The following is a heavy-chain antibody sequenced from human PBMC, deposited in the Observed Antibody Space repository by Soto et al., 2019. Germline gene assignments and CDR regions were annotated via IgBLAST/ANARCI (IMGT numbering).Heavy chain of an antibody. J-gene: IGHJ6*02. CDR2: LHSGGDT. V-gene: IGHV3-53*04. CDR1: GIPVSSNY. Sequence: EVQLVESGGGLVQPGGFLRLSCVASGIPVSSNYMTWVRQAPGKGLEWVSVLHSGGDTYYANSVKGRFTISRHDSTNTLFLQMNNLTAEDTAVYYCARDGPYYYASRMDVWGQGTTVTVSS. CDR3: ARDGPYYYASRMDV. D-gene: IGHD3-10*01.